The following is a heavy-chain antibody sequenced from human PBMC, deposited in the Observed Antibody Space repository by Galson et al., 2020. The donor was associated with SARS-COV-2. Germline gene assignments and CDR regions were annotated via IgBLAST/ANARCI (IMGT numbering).Heavy chain of an antibody. CDR3: ARTVRGLIVVVSTNYYYDYMDV. D-gene: IGHD3-22*01. V-gene: IGHV1-8*01. CDR2: MNPNSGNT. Sequence: ASVKVSCKASGYTFTSYDINWVRQATGQGLEWMGWMNPNSGNTGYAQKFQGRVTMTRNTSISTAYMELSSLRSEDTAVYYCARTVRGLIVVVSTNYYYDYMDVWGKGTTVTVSS. J-gene: IGHJ6*03. CDR1: GYTFTSYD.